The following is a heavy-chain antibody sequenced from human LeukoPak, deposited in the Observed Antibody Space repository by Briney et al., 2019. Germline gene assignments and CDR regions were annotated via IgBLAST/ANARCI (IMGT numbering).Heavy chain of an antibody. CDR3: ARSVVYDSSGYYSFFDC. D-gene: IGHD3-22*01. Sequence: PSQTLSLTCTVSGGSISSGGYYWSWLRQHPGKGLEWIGYIYYSGSTYYNPSLKSRVTISVDTSKNQFSLKLSSVTAADTAVYYCARSVVYDSSGYYSFFDCWGQGTLVTVSS. V-gene: IGHV4-31*03. J-gene: IGHJ4*02. CDR1: GGSISSGGYY. CDR2: IYYSGST.